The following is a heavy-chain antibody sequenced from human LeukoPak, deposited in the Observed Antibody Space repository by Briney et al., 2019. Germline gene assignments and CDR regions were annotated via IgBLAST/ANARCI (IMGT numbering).Heavy chain of an antibody. CDR3: ASTVTRYFGY. Sequence: GSSVTVSCKASGGTFSSYAISWVRQAPGQGLEWMGGIIPIFGTANYAQKFQGRVTITADKSTSTAYMELSSLRSEDTAVYYCASTVTRYFGYWGQGTLVTVSS. CDR1: GGTFSSYA. V-gene: IGHV1-69*06. D-gene: IGHD4-17*01. J-gene: IGHJ4*02. CDR2: IIPIFGTA.